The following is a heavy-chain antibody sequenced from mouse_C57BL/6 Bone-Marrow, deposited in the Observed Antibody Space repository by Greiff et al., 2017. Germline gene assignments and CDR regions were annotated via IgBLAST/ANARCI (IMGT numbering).Heavy chain of an antibody. J-gene: IGHJ3*01. CDR2: ISNGGGST. CDR1: GFTFSDYY. D-gene: IGHD2-1*01. CDR3: ARHNGNYLAWFAY. V-gene: IGHV5-12*01. Sequence: EVQLQESGGGLVQPGGSLKLSCAASGFTFSDYYMYWVRQTPEKRLEWVAYISNGGGSTYYPDTVKGRFTISRDNAKNTLYLQRSRMKSEDTAMYYCARHNGNYLAWFAYWGQGTLVTVSA.